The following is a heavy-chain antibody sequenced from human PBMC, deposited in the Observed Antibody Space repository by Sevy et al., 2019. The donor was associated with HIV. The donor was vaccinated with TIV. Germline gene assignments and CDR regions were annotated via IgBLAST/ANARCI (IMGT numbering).Heavy chain of an antibody. D-gene: IGHD1-7*01. CDR2: TYYRSRWLY. CDR1: GDSVSSNTAA. CDR3: ARLDYNWYYGITSYLHTFDI. V-gene: IGHV6-1*01. Sequence: SQTLSLTCAISGDSVSSNTAAWNWIRQSPSRGLEWLGRTYYRSRWLYEYDVSVKSRITINADTSKNQFSLHLNSVSPEDTAIYYCARLDYNWYYGITSYLHTFDIWGQGTMVTVSS. J-gene: IGHJ3*02.